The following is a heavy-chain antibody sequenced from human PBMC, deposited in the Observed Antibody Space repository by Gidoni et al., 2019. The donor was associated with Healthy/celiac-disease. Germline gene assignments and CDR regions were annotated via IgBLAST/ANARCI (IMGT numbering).Heavy chain of an antibody. V-gene: IGHV4-39*01. J-gene: IGHJ4*02. CDR3: ARISGDHDY. CDR2: IYYSGST. Sequence: QLQLQESGPGLVKPSETPSLTCTGSGGSISSSSYYWVWIRQPPGKGLEWIGNIYYSGSTYYNPSLKSRVTISVDTSKNQFSLKLSSVTAADTAVYYCARISGDHDYWGQGTLVTVSS. D-gene: IGHD3-10*01. CDR1: GGSISSSSYY.